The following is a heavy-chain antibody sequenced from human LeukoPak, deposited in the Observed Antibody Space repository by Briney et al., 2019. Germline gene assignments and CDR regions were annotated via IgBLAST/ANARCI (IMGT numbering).Heavy chain of an antibody. J-gene: IGHJ4*02. D-gene: IGHD2-2*01. V-gene: IGHV4-30-4*08. Sequence: SQTLSLTCTVSGGSISSGDYYWSWIRQPPGKGLEWIGYIYYSGSTYYNPSLKSRVTISVDTSKNQFSLKLSSVTAADTAGYYCARGVVPAAINFDYWGQGTLVTVSS. CDR1: GGSISSGDYY. CDR2: IYYSGST. CDR3: ARGVVPAAINFDY.